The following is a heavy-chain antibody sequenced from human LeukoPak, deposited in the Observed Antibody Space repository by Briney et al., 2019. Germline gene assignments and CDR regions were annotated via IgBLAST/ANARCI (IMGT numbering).Heavy chain of an antibody. CDR2: ISGSGGST. V-gene: IGHV3-23*01. J-gene: IGHJ4*02. Sequence: GGSLRLSCAASGFTFSDRYMDWVRQTPGKGLEWVSAISGSGGSTYYADSVKGRFTISRDNAKNTLYLQMNSLRAEDTAVYYCARVGCSSTSCYFAYWGQGTLVTVSS. CDR1: GFTFSDRY. CDR3: ARVGCSSTSCYFAY. D-gene: IGHD2-2*01.